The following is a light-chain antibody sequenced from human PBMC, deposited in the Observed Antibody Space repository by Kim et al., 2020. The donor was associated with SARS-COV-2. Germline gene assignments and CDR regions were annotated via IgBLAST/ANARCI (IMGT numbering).Light chain of an antibody. CDR2: EVT. J-gene: IGLJ1*01. Sequence: QSALTQPPSVSGSPGQSVTISCTGTSSDVGSYNRISWYQQPPGTAPKLLIYEVTNRPSGVPDRFSGSRSGNTASLTISGLQAEDEADYYCTSFISSSTPYFFGTGTKVTVL. CDR3: TSFISSSTPYF. V-gene: IGLV2-18*02. CDR1: SSDVGSYNR.